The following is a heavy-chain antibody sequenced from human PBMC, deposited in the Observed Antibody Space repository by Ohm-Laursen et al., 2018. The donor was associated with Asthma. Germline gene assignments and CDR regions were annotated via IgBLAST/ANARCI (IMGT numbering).Heavy chain of an antibody. CDR2: INSDGSST. CDR3: ARDYYGSGAY. Sequence: SLRLSCAASGFTFSGYWMQWVRQAPGKGLVWVSRINSDGSSTTYADSVRGRFTISRDNAKNTLYLQINSLRAEDTAVYYCARDYYGSGAYWGRGTLVTVSS. J-gene: IGHJ4*02. D-gene: IGHD3-10*01. CDR1: GFTFSGYW. V-gene: IGHV3-74*01.